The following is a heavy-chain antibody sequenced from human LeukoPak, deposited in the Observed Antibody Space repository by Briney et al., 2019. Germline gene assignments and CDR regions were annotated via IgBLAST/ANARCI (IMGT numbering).Heavy chain of an antibody. Sequence: PGGSLRLSCAASGFTFSSYSMNWVRQAPGKGLEWVSYISSSSSTIYYADSVKGRFTISRDNAKNTLYLQMNSLRSEDTAVYYCARGYSSSPTIYYYYYTDVWGKGTTVTVSS. J-gene: IGHJ6*03. CDR2: ISSSSSTI. V-gene: IGHV3-48*04. CDR3: ARGYSSSPTIYYYYYTDV. CDR1: GFTFSSYS. D-gene: IGHD6-6*01.